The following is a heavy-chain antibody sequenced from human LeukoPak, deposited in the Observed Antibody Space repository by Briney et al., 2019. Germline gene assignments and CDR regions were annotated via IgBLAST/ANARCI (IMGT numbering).Heavy chain of an antibody. CDR3: ARDGLDCGGDCYPTGPRDY. CDR1: GYTFTSYG. CDR2: ISAYNGNT. V-gene: IGHV1-18*01. J-gene: IGHJ4*02. Sequence: ASVKVSCKASGYTFTSYGISWVRQAPGQGLEWMGWISAYNGNTNYAQKLQGRVTMTTDTSTSTAYMELRSLRSDDTAVYYCARDGLDCGGDCYPTGPRDYWGQETLVTVSS. D-gene: IGHD2-21*02.